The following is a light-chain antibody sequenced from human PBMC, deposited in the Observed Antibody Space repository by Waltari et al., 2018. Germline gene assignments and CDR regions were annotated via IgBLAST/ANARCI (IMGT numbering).Light chain of an antibody. CDR2: KAS. CDR1: QNIRNF. CDR3: QQYDNFWT. V-gene: IGKV1-5*03. J-gene: IGKJ1*01. Sequence: DIQMTQSPSPLSASVGDRVTITCRASQNIRNFLAWYQHRPGKAPNLLIYKASLLETGVPSRFSGSGSGTEFTLTISSLQPDDFGTYYCQQYDNFWTFGQGTKVEIK.